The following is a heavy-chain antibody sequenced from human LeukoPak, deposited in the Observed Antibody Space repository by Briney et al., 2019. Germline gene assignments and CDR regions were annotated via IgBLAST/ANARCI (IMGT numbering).Heavy chain of an antibody. CDR1: GYSFTSYW. D-gene: IGHD3-22*01. J-gene: IGHJ6*02. V-gene: IGHV5-51*01. Sequence: GESLKISCKGSGYSFTSYWIGWVRQMPGKGLEWMGIIYPGDSDTRYSPSFQGQVTISADKSISTAYLQWSSLKASDTAMYYCARYYYDSSGYPYYYGMDVWGQGTTVTVSS. CDR3: ARYYYDSSGYPYYYGMDV. CDR2: IYPGDSDT.